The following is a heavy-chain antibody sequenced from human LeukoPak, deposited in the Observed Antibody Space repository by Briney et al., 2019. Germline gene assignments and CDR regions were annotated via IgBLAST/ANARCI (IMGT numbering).Heavy chain of an antibody. Sequence: GGSLRLSCAASGFTVSSNYMNWVRQAPGKGLEWVSVIYSGGSTYYADSVKGRFTISRDNSKNTLYLQMNSLRAEDTAVYYCARVDYGDFHTLPLYYMDVWGKGTTVTVSS. J-gene: IGHJ6*03. CDR1: GFTVSSNY. V-gene: IGHV3-53*01. CDR3: ARVDYGDFHTLPLYYMDV. CDR2: IYSGGST. D-gene: IGHD4-17*01.